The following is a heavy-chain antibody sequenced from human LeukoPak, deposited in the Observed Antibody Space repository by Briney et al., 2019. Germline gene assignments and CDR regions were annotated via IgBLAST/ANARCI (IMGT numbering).Heavy chain of an antibody. D-gene: IGHD3-22*01. CDR2: IYYNGIS. CDR1: GGSISGYY. J-gene: IGHJ4*02. CDR3: AREYYYDSSGYPDY. V-gene: IGHV4-59*01. Sequence: PSETLSLTCTVSGGSISGYYWSWIRQPPGKGLEWIAYIYYNGISNYNPSLKSRVIISVDSSKNQFSLKLTSVTAADTAVYYCAREYYYDSSGYPDYWGQGTLVTVSS.